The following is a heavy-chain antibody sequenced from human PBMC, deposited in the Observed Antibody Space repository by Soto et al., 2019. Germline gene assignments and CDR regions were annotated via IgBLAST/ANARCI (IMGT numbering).Heavy chain of an antibody. CDR3: VRGRYGYNSTAAFYN. J-gene: IGHJ4*02. D-gene: IGHD5-18*01. Sequence: GSQRLSCAASGFTFSSYAMHWVRQAPGKGLEWVAVISYDGSNKYYADSVKGRFTISRDNSKNTLYLQMNSLRAEDTAVYYFVRGRYGYNSTAAFYNWGQENLVTISS. CDR2: ISYDGSNK. CDR1: GFTFSSYA. V-gene: IGHV3-30-3*01.